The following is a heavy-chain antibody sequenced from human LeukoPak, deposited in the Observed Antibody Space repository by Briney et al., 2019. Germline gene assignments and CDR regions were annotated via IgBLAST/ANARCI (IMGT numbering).Heavy chain of an antibody. D-gene: IGHD5-12*01. CDR1: GFTFTDYW. V-gene: IGHV3-7*01. CDR2: IEADGDQK. Sequence: GGSLRLSCITSGFTFTDYWMSCVRQAPGLGLEWVASIEADGDQKNYVDSVKSRFNISRDNARNSLYLQMRSLRVDDTAVYFCARDIPSGFYTPDYWGRGTLVTVSS. CDR3: ARDIPSGFYTPDY. J-gene: IGHJ4*02.